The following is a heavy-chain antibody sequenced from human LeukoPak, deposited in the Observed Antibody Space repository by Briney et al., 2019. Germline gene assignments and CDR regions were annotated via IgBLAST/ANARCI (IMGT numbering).Heavy chain of an antibody. CDR3: ARQGGSYYTPFDS. CDR2: IYYSGST. CDR1: GGSISSSSYY. Sequence: SETLSLTCTVSGGSISSSSYYWGWIRQPPGKGLKWIGNIYYSGSTYYNPSLRSRVTISVDTSKNQFSLKLNSVTAADTAVYYCARQGGSYYTPFDSWGQGTLVTVSS. J-gene: IGHJ4*02. V-gene: IGHV4-39*01. D-gene: IGHD1-26*01.